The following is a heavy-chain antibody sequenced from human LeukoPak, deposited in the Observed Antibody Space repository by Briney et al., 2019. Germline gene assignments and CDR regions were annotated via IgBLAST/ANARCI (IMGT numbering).Heavy chain of an antibody. CDR1: GGTFISYA. Sequence: ASVKVSCKASGGTFISYAISWVRQAPGQGLEWMGRIIPIFGTANYAQKFQGRVTITADESTSTAYMELSSLRSEDTAVYYCASALVYYDSSGYYPFTDYWGQGTLVTVSS. D-gene: IGHD3-22*01. J-gene: IGHJ4*02. V-gene: IGHV1-69*13. CDR2: IIPIFGTA. CDR3: ASALVYYDSSGYYPFTDY.